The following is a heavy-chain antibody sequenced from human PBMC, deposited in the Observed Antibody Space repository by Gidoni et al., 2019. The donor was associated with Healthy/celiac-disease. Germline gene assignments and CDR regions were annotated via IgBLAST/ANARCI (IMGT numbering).Heavy chain of an antibody. J-gene: IGHJ3*02. CDR2: IYWNDDK. CDR3: AHEVWDLKLERARFDAFDI. Sequence: QITLKESGPTLVKPTQTLTLTCTFSGFSLSTSGVGVGWIRQPPGKALEWLALIYWNDDKRYSPSLKSRLTITKDTSKNQVVLTMTNMDPVDTATYYCAHEVWDLKLERARFDAFDIWGQGTMVTVSS. D-gene: IGHD1-1*01. V-gene: IGHV2-5*01. CDR1: GFSLSTSGVG.